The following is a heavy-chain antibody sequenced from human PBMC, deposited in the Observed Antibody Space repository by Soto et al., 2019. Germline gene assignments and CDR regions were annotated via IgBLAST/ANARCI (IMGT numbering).Heavy chain of an antibody. D-gene: IGHD1-26*01. CDR1: GGSISSYY. Sequence: SQTLSLTCTVSGGSISSYYWSWIRQPPGKGLEWIGYIYYSGSTNYNPSLKRRVTISVDTSKNQFSLKLSSVTAADTAVYYCARGRELQYFQHWGQGTLVTVSS. V-gene: IGHV4-59*01. J-gene: IGHJ1*01. CDR3: ARGRELQYFQH. CDR2: IYYSGST.